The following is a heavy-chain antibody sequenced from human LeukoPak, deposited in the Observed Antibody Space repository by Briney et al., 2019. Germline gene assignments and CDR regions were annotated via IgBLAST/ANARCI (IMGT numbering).Heavy chain of an antibody. CDR1: GFTFSDYY. V-gene: IGHV3-11*01. CDR2: ISSSGSTI. D-gene: IGHD1-26*01. CDR3: ARHLRTFNSGSYYSTFDY. J-gene: IGHJ4*02. Sequence: GGSLRLSCAASGFTFSDYYMSWIRQAPGKGLEWVSYISSSGSTIYYADSVKGRFTISRDNAKNSLYLQMNSLRAEDTAVYFCARHLRTFNSGSYYSTFDYWGQGTLVTVSS.